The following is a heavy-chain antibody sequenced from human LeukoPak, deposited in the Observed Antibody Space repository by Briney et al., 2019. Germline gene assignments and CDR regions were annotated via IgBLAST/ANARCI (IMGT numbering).Heavy chain of an antibody. J-gene: IGHJ6*03. V-gene: IGHV1-69*05. Sequence: SVKVSCKASGGTFSSYAISWVRQAPGQGLEWMGGIIPIFGTANYAQKFQGRVTITTDESTSTAYMELSSLRSGDTAVYYCARGVVPAANLYYYIDVWGKGTTVTVSS. CDR3: ARGVVPAANLYYYIDV. D-gene: IGHD2-2*01. CDR2: IIPIFGTA. CDR1: GGTFSSYA.